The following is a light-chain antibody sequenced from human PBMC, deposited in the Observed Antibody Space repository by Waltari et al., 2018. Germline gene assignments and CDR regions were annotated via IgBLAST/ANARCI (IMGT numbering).Light chain of an antibody. V-gene: IGKV3-15*01. J-gene: IGKJ1*01. CDR2: HAS. CDR3: QQYNNWPPGT. Sequence: ETVLTHSPATLSVSPGESATLRCRTSQTIGFSLAWYQQNPGQTPRLLIYHASTRATGIPARFSGSGSETEFTLTISSLQSEDVAVYYCQQYNNWPPGTFGQGTKVEI. CDR1: QTIGFS.